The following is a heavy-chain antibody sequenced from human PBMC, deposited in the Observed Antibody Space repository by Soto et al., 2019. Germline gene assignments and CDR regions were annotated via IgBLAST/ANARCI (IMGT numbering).Heavy chain of an antibody. D-gene: IGHD6-13*01. CDR1: GFTFSSYW. CDR3: AREIATTGEYYFDY. J-gene: IGHJ4*02. CDR2: INRDGSST. V-gene: IGHV3-74*01. Sequence: GGSLRLSCAASGFTFSSYWMHWVRQAPGKGLVWVSRINRDGSSTNYADSARGRVTISRDNAKNTLYLQVNGLRAEDTAVYYCAREIATTGEYYFDYWGQGILVTVPS.